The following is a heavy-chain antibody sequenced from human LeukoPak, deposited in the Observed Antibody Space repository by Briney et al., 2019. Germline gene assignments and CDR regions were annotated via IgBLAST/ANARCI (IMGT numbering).Heavy chain of an antibody. Sequence: SETLSLTCTVSGGSISSSSRYWGWIRQPPGKGLEWIGSIYYSGSTYYNPSLKSRVTISVDTSKNQFSLKLSSVTAADTAVYYCATTTIRLGYWGQGTLVTVSS. CDR1: GGSISSSSRY. D-gene: IGHD1-26*01. V-gene: IGHV4-39*07. CDR2: IYYSGST. CDR3: ATTTIRLGY. J-gene: IGHJ4*02.